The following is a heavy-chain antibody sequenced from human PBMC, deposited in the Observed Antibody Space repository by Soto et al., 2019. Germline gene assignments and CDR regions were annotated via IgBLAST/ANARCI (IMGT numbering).Heavy chain of an antibody. CDR3: ARSPGSWYYYYMDV. D-gene: IGHD6-13*01. CDR2: MNPNSGNT. J-gene: IGHJ6*03. Sequence: ASVKVSCKASGYTFTSYDIYWVRQATGQGLEWMGWMNPNSGNTGYAQKFQGRVTMTRNTSISTAYMELSSLRSEDTAVYYCARSPGSWYYYYMDVWGKGTTVTVSS. V-gene: IGHV1-8*01. CDR1: GYTFTSYD.